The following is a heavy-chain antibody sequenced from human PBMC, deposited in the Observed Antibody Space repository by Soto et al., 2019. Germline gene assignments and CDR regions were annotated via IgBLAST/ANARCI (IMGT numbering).Heavy chain of an antibody. D-gene: IGHD3-10*01. J-gene: IGHJ6*02. V-gene: IGHV1-69*13. CDR3: ARTEAIYGSGTITDYYSYGMDV. CDR2: IIPIFGTA. CDR1: GGTFSSYA. Sequence: ASVKVSCKASGGTFSSYAISWVRQAPGQGLEWMGGIIPIFGTANYAQKFQGRVTITADESTSTAYMELSSLRSEDTAVYYCARTEAIYGSGTITDYYSYGMDVWGQGTTVTVSS.